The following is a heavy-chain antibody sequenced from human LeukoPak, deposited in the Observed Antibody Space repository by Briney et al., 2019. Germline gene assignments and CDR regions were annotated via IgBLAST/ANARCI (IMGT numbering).Heavy chain of an antibody. J-gene: IGHJ5*02. Sequence: KPSETLSLTCAVYGGSFSDYYWSWIRQPPGKGLEWIGEINHSGSTNYNPSLKSRATISVDTSKNQFSLKLSSVTAADTAVYYCARGDPENWFDPWGQGTLVTVSS. V-gene: IGHV4-34*01. CDR1: GGSFSDYY. CDR2: INHSGST. CDR3: ARGDPENWFDP.